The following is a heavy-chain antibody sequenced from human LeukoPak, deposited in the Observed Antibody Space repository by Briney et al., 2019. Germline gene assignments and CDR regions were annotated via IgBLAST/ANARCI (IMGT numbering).Heavy chain of an antibody. D-gene: IGHD2-15*01. V-gene: IGHV3-23*01. J-gene: IGHJ4*02. CDR2: ISGSGGST. Sequence: PGGSLRLSCAASGYTFSSYAMSWLRQAPGKGLEWVSAISGSGGSTYYADSVKGRFTISRDNSKNTLYVQMNSLRAEDTAVYYCAKVARYCSGGSCYPLMIDYWGQGTLVTVSS. CDR1: GYTFSSYA. CDR3: AKVARYCSGGSCYPLMIDY.